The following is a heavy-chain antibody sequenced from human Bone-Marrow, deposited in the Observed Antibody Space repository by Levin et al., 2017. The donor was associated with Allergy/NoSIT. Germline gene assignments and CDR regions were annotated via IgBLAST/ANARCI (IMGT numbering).Heavy chain of an antibody. CDR1: GFTFSTHW. V-gene: IGHV3-7*01. CDR3: ARWRWLQSEFDY. CDR2: IKHDGSEK. Sequence: QSGGSLRLSCAASGFTFSTHWMSWVRQAPGKGLEWVAHIKHDGSEKLYVDSVKGRFTISRDNAKSSMYLQMNTLRVEDTAVYYCARWRWLQSEFDYWGQGTLVTVSS. J-gene: IGHJ4*02. D-gene: IGHD5-24*01.